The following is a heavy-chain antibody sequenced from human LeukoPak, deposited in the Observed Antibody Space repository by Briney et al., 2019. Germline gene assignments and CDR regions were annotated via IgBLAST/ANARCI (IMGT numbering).Heavy chain of an antibody. Sequence: GGSLRLSCAASGFTFSSYAMSWVRQAPGKGLEWVSAISGSGGSTYYADSVKGRFTISRDNSKNTLYLQMNSLRAEDTAVYYCAKAQYCSGGSCYSGIFDYWGQGTLVTVSS. D-gene: IGHD2-15*01. CDR2: ISGSGGST. CDR3: AKAQYCSGGSCYSGIFDY. V-gene: IGHV3-23*01. CDR1: GFTFSSYA. J-gene: IGHJ4*02.